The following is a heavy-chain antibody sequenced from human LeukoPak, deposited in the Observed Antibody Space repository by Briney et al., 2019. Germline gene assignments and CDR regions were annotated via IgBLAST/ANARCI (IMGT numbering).Heavy chain of an antibody. CDR3: ARGHDYYGSGRQSWFDP. CDR2: IYDRGST. Sequence: SETLSLTCTVSGGSISSYYWSWIRQPPGKGLEWIGYIYDRGSTNYNPSLNSRVTISVDTSKHQFSLKVSSLTAADTGVYYCARGHDYYGSGRQSWFDPWGQGTLVTVSS. J-gene: IGHJ5*02. V-gene: IGHV4-59*01. CDR1: GGSISSYY. D-gene: IGHD3-10*01.